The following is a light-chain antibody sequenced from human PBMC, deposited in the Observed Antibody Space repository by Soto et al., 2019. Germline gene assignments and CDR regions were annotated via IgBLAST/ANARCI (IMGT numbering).Light chain of an antibody. Sequence: DIQMTQSPSSLSASVGDSVTITCRASQSISGWLAWYQQKPGEAPKVLIYDASSLESGVPSRFSGSGSWTEFTLTISSLQPDDFATYYCQHYDSYPWAFGQGTKVEIK. V-gene: IGKV1-5*01. J-gene: IGKJ1*01. CDR1: QSISGW. CDR2: DAS. CDR3: QHYDSYPWA.